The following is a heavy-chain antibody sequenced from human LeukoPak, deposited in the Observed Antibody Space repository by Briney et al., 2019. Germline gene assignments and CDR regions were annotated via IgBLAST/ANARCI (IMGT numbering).Heavy chain of an antibody. V-gene: IGHV3-23*01. J-gene: IGHJ3*02. CDR1: GFSLRAYD. D-gene: IGHD3-10*01. CDR2: INGGGDIM. Sequence: PGGSLRLSCAASGFSLRAYDLIWARQAPGKGLDWVSIINGGGDIMMYEDSVKGRFTISRDNSKNTFYLQMNSLRVEDTAVYYCVMRDRGYGLDIWGQGTMVTVSS. CDR3: VMRDRGYGLDI.